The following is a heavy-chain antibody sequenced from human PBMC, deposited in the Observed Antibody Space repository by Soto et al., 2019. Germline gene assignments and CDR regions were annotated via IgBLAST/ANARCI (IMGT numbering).Heavy chain of an antibody. CDR1: GVFIASDAYY. CDR2: VSHRGNT. CDR3: ARDRFTATWSNFDD. D-gene: IGHD3-3*01. Sequence: SATLSLTCCVSGVFIASDAYYWGWIRHHPGKGLEWIGYVSHRGNTYYNPSLKSRLTISLDTSKNQFYLHLTSVTAADTAVYYCARDRFTATWSNFDDWGQGAQITV. V-gene: IGHV4-31*03. J-gene: IGHJ4*02.